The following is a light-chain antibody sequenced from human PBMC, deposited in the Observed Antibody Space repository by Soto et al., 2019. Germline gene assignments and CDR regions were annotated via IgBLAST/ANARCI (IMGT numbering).Light chain of an antibody. Sequence: EIVLTQSPGPLSLSPGERATLSCRASQSVTSNFLAGYQQKPDQAPRLLIYGASSRATGISERFSGSGSGTDFTLTISRLEPEDFAVYYCQQYGSFYTFGQGTKLEIK. J-gene: IGKJ2*01. V-gene: IGKV3-20*01. CDR1: QSVTSNF. CDR2: GAS. CDR3: QQYGSFYT.